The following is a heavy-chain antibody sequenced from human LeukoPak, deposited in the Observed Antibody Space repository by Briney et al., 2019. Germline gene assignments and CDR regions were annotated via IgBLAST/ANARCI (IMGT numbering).Heavy chain of an antibody. D-gene: IGHD6-13*01. CDR3: AGVWSSSWYGGFDP. CDR1: GGTFSSYA. Sequence: ASVKVSCKASGGTFSSYAISWVRQAPGRGLEWMGGIIPIFGTANYAQKFQGRVTITTDESTSTAYMELSSLRSEDTAVYYCAGVWSSSWYGGFDPWGQGTLVTVSS. V-gene: IGHV1-69*05. CDR2: IIPIFGTA. J-gene: IGHJ5*02.